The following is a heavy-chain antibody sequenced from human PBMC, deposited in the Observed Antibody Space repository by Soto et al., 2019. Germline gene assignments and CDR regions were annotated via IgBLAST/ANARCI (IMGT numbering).Heavy chain of an antibody. CDR3: AKEGMIYYDSSGYYQSYYFDY. J-gene: IGHJ4*02. CDR2: ISYDGSNK. CDR1: GFTFSSYG. Sequence: PGGSLRLSCAASGFTFSSYGMHWVRQAPGKGLEWVAVISYDGSNKYYADSVKGRFTISRDNSKNTLYLQMNSLRAEDTAVYYCAKEGMIYYDSSGYYQSYYFDYWGQGT. V-gene: IGHV3-30*18. D-gene: IGHD3-22*01.